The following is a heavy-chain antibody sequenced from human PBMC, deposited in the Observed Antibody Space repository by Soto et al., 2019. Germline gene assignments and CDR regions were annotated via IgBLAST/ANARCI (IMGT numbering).Heavy chain of an antibody. Sequence: GASVKVSCKASGYTFTSYGISWVRQAPRQGLEWMGWISGYNGNTIYAQKLHGRVTMTTDTSTNTAYLELGSLRSDDTAVYYCARGTTVTTEPVYWYFDLWGRGTLVTVSS. CDR3: ARGTTVTTEPVYWYFDL. V-gene: IGHV1-18*01. CDR1: GYTFTSYG. D-gene: IGHD4-17*01. CDR2: ISGYNGNT. J-gene: IGHJ2*01.